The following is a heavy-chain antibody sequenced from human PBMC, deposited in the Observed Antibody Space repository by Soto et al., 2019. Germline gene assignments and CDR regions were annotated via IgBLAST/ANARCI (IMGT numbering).Heavy chain of an antibody. J-gene: IGHJ6*02. CDR3: TTRPWDYYYGMDV. CDR2: IKSKTDGGTT. Sequence: LXLSCAASGFTFSNAWMSWVRQAPGKGLEWVGRIKSKTDGGTTDYSAPVKGRFTISRDDSKNTLYLQMNSLKTEDTAVYYCTTRPWDYYYGMDVWGQGTTVTVSS. CDR1: GFTFSNAW. D-gene: IGHD7-27*01. V-gene: IGHV3-15*01.